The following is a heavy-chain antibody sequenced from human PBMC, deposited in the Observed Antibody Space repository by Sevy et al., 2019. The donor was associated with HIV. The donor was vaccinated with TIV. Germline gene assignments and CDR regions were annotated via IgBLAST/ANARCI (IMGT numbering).Heavy chain of an antibody. J-gene: IGHJ5*02. CDR1: GFTFSSYW. V-gene: IGHV3-7*03. CDR2: IKQDGSEK. CDR3: AREGGTYYDFWSGYYYNWFDP. Sequence: GGSLRLSCAASGFTFSSYWMSWVRQAPGKGLEWVTNIKQDGSEKYYVDSMKGRFTISRDNAKNSLYLQMNGLGAEDTAVYYCAREGGTYYDFWSGYYYNWFDPWGQGTLVTVSS. D-gene: IGHD3-3*01.